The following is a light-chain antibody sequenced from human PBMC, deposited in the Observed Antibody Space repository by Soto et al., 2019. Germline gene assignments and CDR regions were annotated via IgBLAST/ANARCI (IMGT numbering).Light chain of an antibody. CDR3: QQYNNWPPWS. CDR2: GAS. V-gene: IGKV3-15*01. J-gene: IGKJ1*01. Sequence: EIVMTQSPATLSVSPGERATLSYRASQSVSSNLAWYQQKPGQAPRLLLYGASTRATGIPARFSGSGSGTEFTLTISSLQSEDFAVYYCQQYNNWPPWSFGQGTNVEIK. CDR1: QSVSSN.